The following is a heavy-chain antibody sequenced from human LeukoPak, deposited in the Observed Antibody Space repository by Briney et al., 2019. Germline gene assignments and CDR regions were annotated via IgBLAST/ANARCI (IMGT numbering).Heavy chain of an antibody. CDR3: ARWGGGNGDY. Sequence: GGSLRLSCAASGFTFSNYEMNWVRQAPGKGLEWVSYISGSGSTIYYADSVKGRFTISRDNAKNSLFLQMNSLRAEDTAVYYCARWGGGNGDYWGQRTLVTVSS. V-gene: IGHV3-48*03. CDR1: GFTFSNYE. J-gene: IGHJ4*02. D-gene: IGHD4-23*01. CDR2: ISGSGSTI.